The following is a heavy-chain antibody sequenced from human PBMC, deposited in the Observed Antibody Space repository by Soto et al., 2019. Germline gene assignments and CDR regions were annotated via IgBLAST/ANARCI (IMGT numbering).Heavy chain of an antibody. CDR1: GYSISMGDF. J-gene: IGHJ5*02. CDR2: IYYSGST. V-gene: IGHV4-38-2*01. Sequence: PATLSLTCVVSGYSISMGDFWVLIRQPPGKALEFIGNIYYSGSTYYNPSLKSRASLSVDTSNNQFSLKLSSVTVADTAVYYCVRVLSEDWFDPWGQGTRVTVSS. CDR3: VRVLSEDWFDP.